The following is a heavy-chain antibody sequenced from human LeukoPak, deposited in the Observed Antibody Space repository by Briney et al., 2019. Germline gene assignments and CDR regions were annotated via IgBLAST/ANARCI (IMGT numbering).Heavy chain of an antibody. V-gene: IGHV6-1*01. D-gene: IGHD6-19*01. J-gene: IGHJ4*02. CDR3: ARGYSGMTVALFRS. CDR2: TYCRSKWYN. Sequence: SQTLSLTCAISGDSVSSNSASWNWIRQSPSGGLEWLGRTYCRSKWYNDYAASVRGRITINADTSNNQVSLHLNSVTPEDTAVYFCARGYSGMTVALFRSWGQGTLVTVSS. CDR1: GDSVSSNSAS.